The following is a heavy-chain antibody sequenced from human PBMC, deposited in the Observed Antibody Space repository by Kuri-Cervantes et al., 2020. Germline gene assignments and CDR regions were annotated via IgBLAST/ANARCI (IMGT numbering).Heavy chain of an antibody. CDR3: ARVGPVMQQLVSNWFDP. CDR2: ISSSGYTI. Sequence: GGSLRLSCAASGFTFSSYSMNWVRQAPGKGLEWVSYISSSGYTIYYADSVKGRFTISRDNAKNSLYLQMSSLRAEDTAVYYCARVGPVMQQLVSNWFDPWGQGTLVTVSS. CDR1: GFTFSSYS. V-gene: IGHV3-48*04. J-gene: IGHJ5*02. D-gene: IGHD6-13*01.